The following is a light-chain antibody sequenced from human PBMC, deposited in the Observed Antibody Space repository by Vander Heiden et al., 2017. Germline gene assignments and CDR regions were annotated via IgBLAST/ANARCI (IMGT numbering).Light chain of an antibody. Sequence: GQRVTISCTGSSSNIETGYDVHWYQQRPGTAPKLLMYGNSNRPSGVPDRFSGSNSATSAPQAITGRQAEYEAYYSCQSYDSSWSGSVFGTGTKVTVL. V-gene: IGLV1-40*01. J-gene: IGLJ1*01. CDR3: QSYDSSWSGSV. CDR2: GNS. CDR1: SSNIETGYD.